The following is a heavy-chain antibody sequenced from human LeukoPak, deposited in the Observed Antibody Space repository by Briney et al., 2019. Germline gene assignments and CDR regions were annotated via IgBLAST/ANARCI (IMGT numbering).Heavy chain of an antibody. CDR1: GGSISSSSYY. V-gene: IGHV4-39*01. Sequence: SETLSLTCTVSGGSISSSSYYWGWIRQPPGKGLEWIGSIYYSGSTYYNPSLKSRVTISVDTSKNQFSLKLSSVTAADTAVYYCARHKLQKLTLWNWFDPWGQGTLVTVSS. D-gene: IGHD2-21*01. CDR3: ARHKLQKLTLWNWFDP. CDR2: IYYSGST. J-gene: IGHJ5*02.